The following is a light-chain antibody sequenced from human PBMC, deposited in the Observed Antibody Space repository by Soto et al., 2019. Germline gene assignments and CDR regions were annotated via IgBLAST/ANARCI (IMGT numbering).Light chain of an antibody. CDR3: QQYDSSPYT. J-gene: IGKJ2*01. V-gene: IGKV3-20*01. Sequence: EIVLTQSPGTLSLSPGERATLSCRASQSVSSTYLAWYQQKPGQAPRILIYGASSRETGIPDTFSGSGSGTDFTLSISRLEPEDFAVYYCQQYDSSPYTFGQGTKLEIK. CDR1: QSVSSTY. CDR2: GAS.